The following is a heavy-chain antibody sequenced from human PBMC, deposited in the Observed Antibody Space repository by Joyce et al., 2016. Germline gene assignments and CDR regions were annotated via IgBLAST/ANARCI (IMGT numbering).Heavy chain of an antibody. V-gene: IGHV3-30*04. CDR1: GFTFSCYA. CDR3: VREAYYDSSTYYADAFDI. D-gene: IGHD3-22*01. J-gene: IGHJ3*02. Sequence: QVQLVESGGGVVQPGRSLRLSCAASGFTFSCYAFHWVRQPPGKGLEWVAVISYDGSNEYYAEFVECRFTISRDNSKSTLYLQMNSLRAEDTAVYYCVREAYYDSSTYYADAFDIWGQGTLATVSS. CDR2: ISYDGSNE.